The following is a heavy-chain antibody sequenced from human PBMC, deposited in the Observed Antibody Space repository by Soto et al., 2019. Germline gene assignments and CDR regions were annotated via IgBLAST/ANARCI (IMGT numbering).Heavy chain of an antibody. CDR1: GDTFNSYV. Sequence: QVQLVQSGPEVKKPGSSVKVSCKASGDTFNSYVITWVRQAPGQGLEWLGGIITAFGTTSYAQNFQDRLTITADEAATADHMEISSLTSDDTAMYYCTRSYGYTFGGSLDNWGQGTLVTVSS. CDR3: TRSYGYTFGGSLDN. D-gene: IGHD5-18*01. J-gene: IGHJ4*02. V-gene: IGHV1-69*01. CDR2: IITAFGTT.